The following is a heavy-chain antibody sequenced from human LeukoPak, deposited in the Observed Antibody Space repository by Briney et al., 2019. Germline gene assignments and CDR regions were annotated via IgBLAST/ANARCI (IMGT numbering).Heavy chain of an antibody. CDR1: GFIFSSYA. D-gene: IGHD6-13*01. CDR2: ISGSGSTT. CDR3: AKGRGYSSSWSFDY. J-gene: IGHJ4*02. V-gene: IGHV3-23*01. Sequence: GSLRLSCAASGFIFSSYALSWVRQAPGKGLEWVSAISGSGSTTYYGDSVEGRFTISRDNSKDTLYLQMNSLRADDTAVYYCAKGRGYSSSWSFDYWGQGTLVTVSS.